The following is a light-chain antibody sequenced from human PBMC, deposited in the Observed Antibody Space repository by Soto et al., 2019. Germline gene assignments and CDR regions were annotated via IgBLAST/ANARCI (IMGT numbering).Light chain of an antibody. J-gene: IGLJ1*01. CDR1: SSDVGGYNS. CDR2: EAS. CDR3: SSYTSSSTQV. Sequence: QSALTQPASVSGSPGQSITISCTGTSSDVGGYNSVSWYQQHPGKVPKLMIYEASNRPSGVSNRFSGSKSGNTASLTISGLQAEDEADYYCSSYTSSSTQVFGTGTKVTVL. V-gene: IGLV2-14*01.